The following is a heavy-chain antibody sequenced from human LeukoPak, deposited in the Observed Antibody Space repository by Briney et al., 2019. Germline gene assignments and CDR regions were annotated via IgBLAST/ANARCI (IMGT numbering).Heavy chain of an antibody. D-gene: IGHD4-17*01. CDR1: GFTFSNYA. CDR2: ISGIST. V-gene: IGHV3-23*01. J-gene: IGHJ1*01. Sequence: GGSLRLCCAASGFTFSNYALTWVRQAPGRGLEWVSSISGISTYYADSVKGRFSVSRDNYKNKLYLQMSSLRAEDTAVYYCARDPNGDYIGAFDFQRWGQGTLVTVSS. CDR3: ARDPNGDYIGAFDFQR.